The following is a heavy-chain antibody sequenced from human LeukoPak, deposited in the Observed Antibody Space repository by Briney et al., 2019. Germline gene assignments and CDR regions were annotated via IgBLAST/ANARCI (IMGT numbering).Heavy chain of an antibody. Sequence: GGSLRLSCAASGFTFSSYEMNWVRQAPGKGLEWVSYISSSVSTIYYADSVKGRFTISRDNAKNSLYLQMSSLRVEDTAVYYCTRDPRHLDSWGQGTLVTVSS. CDR3: TRDPRHLDS. CDR2: ISSSVSTI. D-gene: IGHD6-6*01. CDR1: GFTFSSYE. J-gene: IGHJ4*02. V-gene: IGHV3-48*03.